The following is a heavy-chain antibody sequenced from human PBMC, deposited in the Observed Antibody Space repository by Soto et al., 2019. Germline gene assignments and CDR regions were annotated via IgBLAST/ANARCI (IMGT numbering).Heavy chain of an antibody. CDR1: GGTFCSYA. J-gene: IGHJ6*02. CDR2: IIPIPGTA. D-gene: IGHD2-2*01. CDR3: ARSQGSSTSLEIYYYYYYGMDV. V-gene: IGHV1-69*01. Sequence: QVQLVQSGAEVKKPGSSVKVSCKASGGTFCSYAISWVRQAPGQGLEWRGGIIPIPGTANYAQKFQGRVTIAADESTSTAYMELSSLRSEDTAVYYCARSQGSSTSLEIYYYYYYGMDVWGQGTTVTVSS.